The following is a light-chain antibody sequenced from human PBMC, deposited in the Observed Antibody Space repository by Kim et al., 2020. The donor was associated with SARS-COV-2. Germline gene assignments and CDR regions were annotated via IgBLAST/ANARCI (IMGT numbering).Light chain of an antibody. CDR1: QSISTW. Sequence: DIQMTQSPSTLSASVGDRVTITCRASQSISTWLAWYQQKPGKAPNLLIYKASTLERGVPPRFSGSGSGTEFTLTISSLQPDDFATYYCQQYNSYSITFGQGTRVEIK. CDR2: KAS. V-gene: IGKV1-5*03. J-gene: IGKJ5*01. CDR3: QQYNSYSIT.